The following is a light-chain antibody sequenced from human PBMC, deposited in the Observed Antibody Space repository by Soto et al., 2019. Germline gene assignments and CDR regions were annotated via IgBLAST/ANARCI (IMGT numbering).Light chain of an antibody. CDR3: QQYNNWPPIT. CDR1: QSVSGN. Sequence: EIVMTQSPATLSVSPGERATLSCRASQSVSGNLIWYQQKPGQAPRLLIYGASTRATGIPASFSASGSGTEFTLTISSLQSEDFAVYYCQQYNNWPPITFGPGTRLDIK. J-gene: IGKJ5*01. V-gene: IGKV3-15*01. CDR2: GAS.